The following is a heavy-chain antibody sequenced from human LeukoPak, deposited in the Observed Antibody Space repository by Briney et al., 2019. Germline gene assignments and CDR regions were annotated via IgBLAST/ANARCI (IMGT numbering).Heavy chain of an antibody. CDR1: GFTFSSHW. Sequence: GGSLRLSCAASGFTFSSHWMHWVRQAPGKGLVWVSRINSDGSSISYADSVKGRFTISRDNAKNTLYLQMNSLRAEDTAVYYCARDDYGDYARGYWGQGTLVTVSS. CDR3: ARDDYGDYARGY. CDR2: INSDGSSI. V-gene: IGHV3-74*01. J-gene: IGHJ4*02. D-gene: IGHD4-17*01.